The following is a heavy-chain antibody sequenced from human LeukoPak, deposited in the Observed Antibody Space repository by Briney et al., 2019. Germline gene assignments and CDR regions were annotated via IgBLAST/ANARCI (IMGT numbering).Heavy chain of an antibody. V-gene: IGHV3-7*01. CDR1: RFSLSNEW. CDR2: INQDESKK. Sequence: GGSLRLSCAASRFSLSNEWMCWVRQAPGEGLEWVANINQDESKKYYVDSVKGRFTISRDNAKNSLYLQMSSLRAEDTAVYYCARDHAYRTDYWGQGTLVTVSS. CDR3: ARDHAYRTDY. D-gene: IGHD2-2*01. J-gene: IGHJ4*02.